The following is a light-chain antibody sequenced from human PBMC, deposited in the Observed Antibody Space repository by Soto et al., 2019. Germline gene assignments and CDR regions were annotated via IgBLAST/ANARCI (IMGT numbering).Light chain of an antibody. CDR2: GAS. CDR1: QSFSSN. CDR3: QQYSHWPLT. Sequence: EIVMTQSPATLSVSPGERATLSCRASQSFSSNLAWYQQKPGQAPRLLLYGASTRATGIPVRFSGSGSGAEFTLTIASLQSEDLAIYYCQQYSHWPLTFGGGTKVDIK. J-gene: IGKJ4*01. V-gene: IGKV3-15*01.